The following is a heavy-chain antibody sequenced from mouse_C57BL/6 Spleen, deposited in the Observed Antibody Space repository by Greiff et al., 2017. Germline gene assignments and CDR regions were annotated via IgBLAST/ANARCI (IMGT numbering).Heavy chain of an antibody. Sequence: VQLQQSGAELVRPGASVTLSCKASGYTFTDYEMHWVKQTPVHGLEWIGAIDPETGGTAYNQKFKGKAILTADKSSSTAYMDLRSLTSEDSAVYYCTRALDDGDAMDYWGQGTSVTVSS. D-gene: IGHD2-12*01. J-gene: IGHJ4*01. CDR1: GYTFTDYE. CDR2: IDPETGGT. CDR3: TRALDDGDAMDY. V-gene: IGHV1-15*01.